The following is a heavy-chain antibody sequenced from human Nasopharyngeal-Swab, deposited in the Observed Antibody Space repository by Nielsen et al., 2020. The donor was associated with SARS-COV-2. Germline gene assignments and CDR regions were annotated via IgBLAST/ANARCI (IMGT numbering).Heavy chain of an antibody. D-gene: IGHD4-17*01. Sequence: ASVKVSCKASGCTFITFGITWVLQAPGQGLEWMGWISAYNGNTNYAQKFQDRVTMTTDTSTTTAYMELRGLKTDDTAVYYCARDNESGDYYAYDIWGQGTTVTVSS. CDR1: GCTFITFG. CDR2: ISAYNGNT. CDR3: ARDNESGDYYAYDI. V-gene: IGHV1-18*01. J-gene: IGHJ3*02.